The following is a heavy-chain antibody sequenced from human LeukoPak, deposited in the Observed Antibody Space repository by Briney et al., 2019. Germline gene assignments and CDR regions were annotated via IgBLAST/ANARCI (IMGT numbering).Heavy chain of an antibody. CDR2: IYYSGST. CDR3: ARSFVVVPAALPWWFDP. D-gene: IGHD2-2*01. CDR1: GGSISSSSYY. Sequence: SETLSVNCTVSGGSISSSSYYWGWIRHPPGKGLEWIGSIYYSGSTYYNPSLKSRVTISVDTSKNQFSLKLSSVTAADTAVYYCARSFVVVPAALPWWFDPWGQGTLVTVSS. J-gene: IGHJ5*02. V-gene: IGHV4-39*01.